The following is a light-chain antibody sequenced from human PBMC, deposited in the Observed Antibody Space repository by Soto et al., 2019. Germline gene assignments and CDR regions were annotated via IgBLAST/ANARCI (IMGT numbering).Light chain of an antibody. CDR2: GAS. J-gene: IGKJ2*01. CDR1: QSISSSY. Sequence: EIVLTQSPGTLSLSPGKRATLSCRASQSISSSYLAWYQQRPGQAPRLLIYGASSRATGIPDRFSGSGSGTEFTLTISRLEPDDFATYYCQQYNSYSVTFGQGTKLEIK. V-gene: IGKV3-20*01. CDR3: QQYNSYSVT.